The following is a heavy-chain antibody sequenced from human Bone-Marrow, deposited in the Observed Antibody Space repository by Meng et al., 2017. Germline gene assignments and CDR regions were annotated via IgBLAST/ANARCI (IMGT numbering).Heavy chain of an antibody. CDR2: ISWNSGSI. J-gene: IGHJ4*02. V-gene: IGHV3-48*01. Sequence: GESLKISCAASGFTFSSYSMNWVRQAPGKGLEWVSGISWNSGSIGYADSVKGRFTISRDNAKNTLYLQMNSLGADDTAVYYCARDLAWVLFDYWGQGALVTVSS. CDR1: GFTFSSYS. CDR3: ARDLAWVLFDY. D-gene: IGHD3-3*01.